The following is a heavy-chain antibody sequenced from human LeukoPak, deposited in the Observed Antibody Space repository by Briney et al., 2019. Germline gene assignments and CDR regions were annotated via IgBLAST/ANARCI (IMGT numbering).Heavy chain of an antibody. D-gene: IGHD6-13*01. CDR1: GGSLSSYY. J-gene: IGHJ6*03. Sequence: PSGTLSLTCTVSGGSLSSYYWSWIRQSPGKGLEWIGCIYYSGSTNYNPSLKSRVTISVNTSKNQFSLNLSSVTAADTAVYYCARAGDSSSWYNYYYYYMDVWGKGTTVTISS. CDR2: IYYSGST. CDR3: ARAGDSSSWYNYYYYYMDV. V-gene: IGHV4-59*01.